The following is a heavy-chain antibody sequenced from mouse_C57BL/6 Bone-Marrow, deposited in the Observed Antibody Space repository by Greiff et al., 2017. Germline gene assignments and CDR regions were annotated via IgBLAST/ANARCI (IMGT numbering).Heavy chain of an antibody. D-gene: IGHD2-4*01. CDR1: GYTFTSYW. CDR2: IYPGSGST. CDR3: ARYDYDGTDFDY. V-gene: IGHV1-55*01. J-gene: IGHJ2*01. Sequence: VQLQQPGAELVKPGASVKMSCKASGYTFTSYWITWVKQRPGQGLEWIGDIYPGSGSTNYNEKFKSKATLTVDTSSSTAYMQLISLTSEDSAVYYCARYDYDGTDFDYWGQGTTLTVSS.